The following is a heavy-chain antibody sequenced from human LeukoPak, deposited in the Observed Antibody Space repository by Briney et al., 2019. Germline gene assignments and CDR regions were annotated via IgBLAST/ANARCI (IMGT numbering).Heavy chain of an antibody. CDR2: IYYSGST. Sequence: PSETLSLTCTVSGGSISSSSYYWGWIRQPPGKGLEWIGSIYYSGSTYYNPSLKSRVTISVDTSKNQFSLKLSSVTAADTAVYYCARGSRQEDYWGQGTLVTVSS. CDR3: ARGSRQEDY. CDR1: GGSISSSSYY. J-gene: IGHJ4*02. V-gene: IGHV4-39*07. D-gene: IGHD3-10*01.